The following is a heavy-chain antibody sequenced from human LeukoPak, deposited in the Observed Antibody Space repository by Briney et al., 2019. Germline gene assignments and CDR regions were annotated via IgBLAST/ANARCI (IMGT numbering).Heavy chain of an antibody. J-gene: IGHJ4*02. CDR2: IYSSGST. Sequence: SETLSLTCIVSGTSVNNYYWSWIRQPAGKGPEWIGRIYSSGSTNYNLSLTSRVSISVDKSKNQVSLKLESVTAADTAVYYCARERVGYDTSGRGPRFDSWGQGTLVTVSS. CDR1: GTSVNNYY. V-gene: IGHV4-4*07. D-gene: IGHD3-22*01. CDR3: ARERVGYDTSGRGPRFDS.